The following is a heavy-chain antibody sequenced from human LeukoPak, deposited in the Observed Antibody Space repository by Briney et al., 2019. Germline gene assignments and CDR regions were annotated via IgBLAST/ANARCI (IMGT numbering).Heavy chain of an antibody. CDR2: ISYDGSNK. D-gene: IGHD3-9*01. Sequence: GRSLRLSCAASGFTFSSYGMHWVRQAPGKGLEWVAVISYDGSNKYYADSVKGRFTISRDNSKNTLYLQMNSLRAEDTAVYYCAKGTLRYFDWLLFGHDAFDIWGQGTMVTVSS. CDR3: AKGTLRYFDWLLFGHDAFDI. CDR1: GFTFSSYG. V-gene: IGHV3-30*18. J-gene: IGHJ3*02.